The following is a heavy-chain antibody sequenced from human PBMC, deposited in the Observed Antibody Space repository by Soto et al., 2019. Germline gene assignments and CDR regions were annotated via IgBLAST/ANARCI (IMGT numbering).Heavy chain of an antibody. Sequence: EVQLVESGGGLVKPGGSLRLSCAASGLTFSTYTMNWVRQAPGKGLEWVSSISSSSGYIYYADSVKGRFTISRDNAKKSLYLKMNSPRAEDTAVYYCARAGAVAGKRDYWGQGTLVTVS. D-gene: IGHD6-19*01. CDR1: GLTFSTYT. J-gene: IGHJ4*02. V-gene: IGHV3-21*01. CDR3: ARAGAVAGKRDY. CDR2: ISSSSGYI.